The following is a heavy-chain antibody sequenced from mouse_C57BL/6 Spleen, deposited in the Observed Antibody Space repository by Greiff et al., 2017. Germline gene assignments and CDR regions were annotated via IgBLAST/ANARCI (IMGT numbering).Heavy chain of an antibody. Sequence: DVKLVESGGGLVKPGGSLKLSCAASGFTFSDYGMHWVRQAPEKGLEWVAYISSGSSTIYYADTVKGRFTISRDNAKNTLFLQMTSLRSEDTAMYYCARPYYYGSSLYYAMDYWGQGTSVTVSS. CDR3: ARPYYYGSSLYYAMDY. J-gene: IGHJ4*01. V-gene: IGHV5-17*01. D-gene: IGHD1-1*01. CDR2: ISSGSSTI. CDR1: GFTFSDYG.